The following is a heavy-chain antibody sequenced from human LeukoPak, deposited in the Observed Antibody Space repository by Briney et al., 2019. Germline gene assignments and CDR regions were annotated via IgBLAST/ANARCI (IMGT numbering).Heavy chain of an antibody. V-gene: IGHV3-9*01. Sequence: PGMSLRLSCAASGFTFDDYAMHWVRQAPGKGLEWVSGISWNSGSIGYADPVKGRFTISRDNAKNSLYLQMNSLRAEDTALYYCAKHPFDYWGQGTLVTVSS. J-gene: IGHJ4*02. CDR3: AKHPFDY. CDR2: ISWNSGSI. CDR1: GFTFDDYA.